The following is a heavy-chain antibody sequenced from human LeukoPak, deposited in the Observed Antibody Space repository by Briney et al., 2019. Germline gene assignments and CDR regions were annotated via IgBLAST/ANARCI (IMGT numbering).Heavy chain of an antibody. J-gene: IGHJ4*02. CDR2: IYPGDSDT. CDR1: GYSFTSYW. CDR3: ARLEDELITFGGVIVPRYYFDY. D-gene: IGHD3-16*02. V-gene: IGHV5-51*01. Sequence: GESLKISCKGSGYSFTSYWIGWVRQMPGKGLEWMGIIYPGDSDTRYSPSFQGQVTISADKSISTAYLQWSSLKASDTAMYYCARLEDELITFGGVIVPRYYFDYWGQGTLVTVSS.